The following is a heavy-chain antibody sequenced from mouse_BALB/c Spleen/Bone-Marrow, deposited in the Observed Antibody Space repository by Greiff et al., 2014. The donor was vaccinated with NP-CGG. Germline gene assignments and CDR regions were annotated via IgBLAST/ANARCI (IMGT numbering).Heavy chain of an antibody. CDR1: GFTFSRYG. CDR2: ISFGGGYT. D-gene: IGHD2-1*01. Sequence: EVQRVESGGDLVKPGGSLKLSCAASGFTFSRYGMSWVRQTPGKRLEWVANISFGGGYTYYPDSVKGRCTISRDNAKNTLYLQMSSLKSEDTAMYYCARQYGNFGVMDYWGQGTSVTVSS. V-gene: IGHV5-6*01. J-gene: IGHJ4*01. CDR3: ARQYGNFGVMDY.